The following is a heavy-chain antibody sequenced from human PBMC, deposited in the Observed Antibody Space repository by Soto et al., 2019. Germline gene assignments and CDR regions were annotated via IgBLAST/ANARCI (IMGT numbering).Heavy chain of an antibody. V-gene: IGHV3-7*01. CDR3: ARGYWSINWFDS. CDR1: GFTFSSYW. Sequence: EVQLVESGGDLVQPGGSLRLSCAASGFTFSSYWMSWVRQAPGKGLEWVANIKQDGSEKYYVDSVKGRFTISRENAKNSLYLHMNSLRAEDTAAYYCARGYWSINWFDSWGQGTLVTVSS. J-gene: IGHJ5*01. CDR2: IKQDGSEK. D-gene: IGHD2-15*01.